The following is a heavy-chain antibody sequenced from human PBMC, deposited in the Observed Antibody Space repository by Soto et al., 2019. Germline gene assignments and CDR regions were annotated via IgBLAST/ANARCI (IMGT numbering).Heavy chain of an antibody. CDR3: AKSFSRFYGSGNDFDY. D-gene: IGHD3-10*01. CDR2: ISGSGGST. J-gene: IGHJ4*02. CDR1: GFTFSSYA. Sequence: EVQLLESGGGLVQPEGSLRLSCAASGFTFSSYAMSWVRQAPGKGLEWVSAISGSGGSTYYADSVKGRFTISRDNSKNTLYLQMNSLRAEDTAVYYCAKSFSRFYGSGNDFDYWGQGTLVTVSS. V-gene: IGHV3-23*01.